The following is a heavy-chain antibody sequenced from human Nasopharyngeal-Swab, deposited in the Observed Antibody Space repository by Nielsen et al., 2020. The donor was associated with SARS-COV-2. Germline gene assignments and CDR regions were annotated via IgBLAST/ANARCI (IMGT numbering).Heavy chain of an antibody. J-gene: IGHJ2*01. CDR2: IYYSGST. CDR3: ARVRPAASYWYFDL. Sequence: SETLSLTCTVSGGSISSSSYYWVWIRQPPGKGLEWIGSIYYSGSTYYNPSLKSRVTISVDTSKNQFSLKLSSVTAADTAVYYCARVRPAASYWYFDLWGRGTLVTVSS. D-gene: IGHD2-2*01. V-gene: IGHV4-39*01. CDR1: GGSISSSSYY.